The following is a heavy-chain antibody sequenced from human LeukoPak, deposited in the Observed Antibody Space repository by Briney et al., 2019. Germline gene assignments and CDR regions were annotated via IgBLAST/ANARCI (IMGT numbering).Heavy chain of an antibody. CDR2: IIPILGIA. CDR1: VGTFSSYT. D-gene: IGHD2-15*01. J-gene: IGHJ4*02. Sequence: EASVKVSCKASVGTFSSYTISWVRQAPGQGLEWMGRIIPILGIANYAQKFQGRVTITADKSTSTAYMELSSLRSEDTAVYYCARDAYCSGGSCYNDYWGQGTLVTVSS. CDR3: ARDAYCSGGSCYNDY. V-gene: IGHV1-69*04.